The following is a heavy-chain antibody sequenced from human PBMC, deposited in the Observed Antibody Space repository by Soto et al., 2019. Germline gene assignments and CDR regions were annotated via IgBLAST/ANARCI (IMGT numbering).Heavy chain of an antibody. CDR2: IIPIFGTA. J-gene: IGHJ6*02. Sequence: SVKVSCKASGGTFSSYAISWVRQAPGQGLEWMGGIIPIFGTANYAQKFQGRVTITADESTSTAYMELSSLRSEDTAVYYCARDLPLIRSPTHGMDVWGQGTTVTVSS. CDR1: GGTFSSYA. D-gene: IGHD3-3*01. V-gene: IGHV1-69*13. CDR3: ARDLPLIRSPTHGMDV.